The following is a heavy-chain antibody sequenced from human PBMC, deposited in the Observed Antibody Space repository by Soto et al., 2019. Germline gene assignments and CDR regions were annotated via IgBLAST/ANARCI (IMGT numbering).Heavy chain of an antibody. J-gene: IGHJ6*02. CDR1: GFTFSSYW. Sequence: EVQLVESGGGLVQPGGSLRLSCAASGFTFSSYWMSWVRQAPGKGLEWVANIKQDGSEKYYVDSVKGRFTISRDNAKKSLYLQMNSLRAEDTAVYYCARDGREWSTIFGVVIIPSYYYYGMDVWGQGTTVTVSS. D-gene: IGHD3-3*01. CDR3: ARDGREWSTIFGVVIIPSYYYYGMDV. CDR2: IKQDGSEK. V-gene: IGHV3-7*05.